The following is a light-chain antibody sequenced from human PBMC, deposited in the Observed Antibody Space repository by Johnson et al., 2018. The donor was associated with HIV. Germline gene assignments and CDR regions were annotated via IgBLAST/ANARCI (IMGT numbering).Light chain of an antibody. CDR2: DNN. CDR3: GTWDSSLSAGV. CDR1: SSNIGNNY. J-gene: IGLJ1*01. Sequence: QSVLTQPPSVSAAPGQKVTVSCSGSSSNIGNNYVSWYQQFPGTAPKLLIYDNNKRPSGIPDRFSGSKSGTSATLGITGLQTGDEADYYCGTWDSSLSAGVLGTGTNVTVL. V-gene: IGLV1-51*01.